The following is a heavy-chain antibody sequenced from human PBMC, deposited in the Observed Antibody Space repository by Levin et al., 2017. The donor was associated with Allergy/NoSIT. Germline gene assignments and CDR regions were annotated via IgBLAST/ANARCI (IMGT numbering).Heavy chain of an antibody. Sequence: SETLSLTCTVSGAFISNYYWSWIRQPPGKGLEWIGYISSSGSTIYNPSLDSRTIISVDMSKNHFSLRLRSETAAYTAVYYCATVPVYGLDVWGQGTTVTVS. CDR3: ATVPVYGLDV. CDR1: GAFISNYY. CDR2: ISSSGST. V-gene: IGHV4-59*01. J-gene: IGHJ6*02.